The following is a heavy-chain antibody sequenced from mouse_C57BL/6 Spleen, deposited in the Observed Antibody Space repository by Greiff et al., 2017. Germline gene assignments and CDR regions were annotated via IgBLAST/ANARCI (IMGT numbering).Heavy chain of an antibody. CDR2: ISGGGGNT. D-gene: IGHD1-1*01. Sequence: EVQLVESGGGLVKPGGSLKLSCAASGFTFSSYTMSWVRQTPEKRLEWVATISGGGGNTYYPDSVKGRFTISRDNAKNTLYLQMSSLRSEDTALYYCARHPVVATRRYYFDYWGQGTTLTVSS. CDR1: GFTFSSYT. J-gene: IGHJ2*01. CDR3: ARHPVVATRRYYFDY. V-gene: IGHV5-9*01.